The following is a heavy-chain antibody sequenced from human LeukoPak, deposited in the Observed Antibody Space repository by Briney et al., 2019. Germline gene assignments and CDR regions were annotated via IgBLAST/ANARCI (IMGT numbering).Heavy chain of an antibody. V-gene: IGHV4-34*01. CDR3: ARKAKRYYYDSSGYSGYFDY. Sequence: SETLSLTCAVYGGSFSGYYWSWLRQPPGKGLEWIGEINHSGSTNYNPSLKSRVTISVDTSKNQFSLKLSSVTAADTAVYYCARKAKRYYYDSSGYSGYFDYWGQGTLVTVSS. D-gene: IGHD3-22*01. J-gene: IGHJ4*02. CDR2: INHSGST. CDR1: GGSFSGYY.